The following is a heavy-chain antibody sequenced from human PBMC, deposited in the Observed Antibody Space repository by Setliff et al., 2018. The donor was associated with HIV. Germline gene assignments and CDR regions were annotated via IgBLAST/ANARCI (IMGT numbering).Heavy chain of an antibody. Sequence: SETLSLTCTVSGDSIGSGGYYWSWIRQHPGKGLEWIGYIFYSGSTYYNPSLKSRVTISVDTSKNQFSLRLNSVTAADTAVYYCARDPYCSGDGCFRYYQHWGRGTLVTVSS. CDR2: IFYSGST. J-gene: IGHJ1*01. V-gene: IGHV4-31*03. CDR3: ARDPYCSGDGCFRYYQH. D-gene: IGHD2-15*01. CDR1: GDSIGSGGYY.